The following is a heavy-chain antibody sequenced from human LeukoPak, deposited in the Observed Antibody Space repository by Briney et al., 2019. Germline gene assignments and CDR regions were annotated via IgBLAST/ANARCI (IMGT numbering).Heavy chain of an antibody. V-gene: IGHV1-69*13. D-gene: IGHD1-1*01. CDR3: ARHASNTTDRYYYYYYMDV. J-gene: IGHJ6*03. CDR2: IIPIFGTA. CDR1: GGTFSSYA. Sequence: SVKVSCKASGGTFSSYAISWVRQAPGQGLEWMGGIIPIFGTANYAQKFQGRVTITADESTSTAYMELSSLRSEDTAVYYCARHASNTTDRYYYYYYMDVWGKGTTVTVSS.